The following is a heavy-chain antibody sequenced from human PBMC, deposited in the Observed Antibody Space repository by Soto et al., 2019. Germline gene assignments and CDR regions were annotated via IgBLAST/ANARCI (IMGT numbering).Heavy chain of an antibody. D-gene: IGHD2-15*01. CDR3: AKTRECSGGSCYYYYFDY. V-gene: IGHV4-31*03. CDR2: ISYTGIT. CDR1: GGSISSGSSY. J-gene: IGHJ4*02. Sequence: SETLSLTCTVSGGSISSGSSYWSWIRQHPGKGLEWLGYISYTGITYYTPSLRSRLTIWLDTSKNQFSLEVSSVTAADTAVYYCAKTRECSGGSCYYYYFDYWGQGTLVTVSS.